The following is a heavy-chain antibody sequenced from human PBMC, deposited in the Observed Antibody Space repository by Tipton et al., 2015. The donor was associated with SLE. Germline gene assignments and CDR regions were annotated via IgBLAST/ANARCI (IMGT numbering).Heavy chain of an antibody. CDR1: GGSISSSSYY. Sequence: TLSLTCTVSGGSISSSSYYWGWIRQPPGKGLEWIGYIYYSGSTYYNPSLKSRVTISVDTSKNQFSLKLSSVTAADTAVYYCARTSEEFDYWGQGTLVTVSS. CDR3: ARTSEEFDY. CDR2: IYYSGST. J-gene: IGHJ4*02. V-gene: IGHV4-31*03.